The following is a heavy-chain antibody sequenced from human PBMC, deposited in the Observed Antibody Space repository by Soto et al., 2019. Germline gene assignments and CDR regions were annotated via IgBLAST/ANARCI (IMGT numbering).Heavy chain of an antibody. D-gene: IGHD5-18*01. J-gene: IGHJ6*02. Sequence: QVTLEESGPVLVKPTETLTLTCTVSGFALNTDRMGLSWIRQSPGKALEWLAHIFWSGEESFTPSLKSRLSISKDTSKGQVVLTMTNMDPVDSGTYSCARIRVGYSYGYGSYYALDVWGRGTPVAVSS. CDR2: IFWSGEE. CDR3: ARIRVGYSYGYGSYYALDV. CDR1: GFALNTDRMG. V-gene: IGHV2-26*01.